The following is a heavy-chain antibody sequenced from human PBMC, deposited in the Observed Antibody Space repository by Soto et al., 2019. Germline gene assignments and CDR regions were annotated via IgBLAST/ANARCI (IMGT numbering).Heavy chain of an antibody. D-gene: IGHD4-17*01. CDR2: ISGSGGST. Sequence: GGSLRLSCAASGFTFSSYAMSWVRQAPGKGLEWVSAISGSGGSTYYADSVKGRFTISRDNSKNTLYLQMNSLRAEDTAVYYCAKTPPAVTTLFSWVGWFDPWGQGTLVTVSS. CDR3: AKTPPAVTTLFSWVGWFDP. CDR1: GFTFSSYA. V-gene: IGHV3-23*01. J-gene: IGHJ5*02.